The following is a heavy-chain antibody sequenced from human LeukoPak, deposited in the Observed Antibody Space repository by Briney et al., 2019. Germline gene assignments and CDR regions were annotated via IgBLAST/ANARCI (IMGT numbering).Heavy chain of an antibody. CDR2: IYSGGST. D-gene: IGHD6-19*01. CDR1: GFTVSSNY. J-gene: IGHJ6*03. CDR3: ARSYFSSGWLYYYYYMDV. V-gene: IGHV3-66*01. Sequence: GGSLRLSCAASGFTVSSNYMSWVRQAPGKGLEWVSAIYSGGSTYYADSVKGRFTISRDNSKNTLYLQMNSLRAEDTAVYYCARSYFSSGWLYYYYYMDVWGKGTTVTISS.